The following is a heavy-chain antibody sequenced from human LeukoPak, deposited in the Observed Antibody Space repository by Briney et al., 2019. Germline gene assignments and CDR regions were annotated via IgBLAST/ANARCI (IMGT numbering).Heavy chain of an antibody. Sequence: ETLSLTCTVSGASISSYYWSWIRQPAGKGLEWIGRIKSKIDGGTTDYAAPVKGRFTISRDDSKNTLYLQMNSLKTEDTAVYYCTTDHQTTVSPYYYYYYMNVWGKGTTVTVSS. CDR1: GASISSYY. CDR3: TTDHQTTVSPYYYYYYMNV. J-gene: IGHJ6*03. D-gene: IGHD4-11*01. CDR2: IKSKIDGGTT. V-gene: IGHV3-15*01.